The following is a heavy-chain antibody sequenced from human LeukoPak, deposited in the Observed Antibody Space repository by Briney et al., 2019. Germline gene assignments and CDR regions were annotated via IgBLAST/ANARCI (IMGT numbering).Heavy chain of an antibody. CDR1: GFTFSSYA. V-gene: IGHV3-30*04. Sequence: GRSLSLSCAASGFTFSSYAMRWVRQAPGKGLEWVGAISYDGSNKYYADSVKGRFTTSRVNSKNTLYLQMTSLRAEGTAVYYCAREWGSSSWYLGYYYYYMDVWGKGTTVTVSS. CDR3: AREWGSSSWYLGYYYYYMDV. CDR2: ISYDGSNK. J-gene: IGHJ6*03. D-gene: IGHD6-13*01.